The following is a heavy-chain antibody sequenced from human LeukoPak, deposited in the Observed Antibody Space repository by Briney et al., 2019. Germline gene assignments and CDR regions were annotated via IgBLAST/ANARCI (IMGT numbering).Heavy chain of an antibody. D-gene: IGHD4-23*01. CDR3: ARETTVVTPGRSDVFDI. V-gene: IGHV4-59*01. CDR1: GGSISSYY. CDR2: IYDSGST. Sequence: SETLSLTCTVSGGSISSYYWSWIRQPPGKGLEWIGYIYDSGSTNYNPSLRSRVTMSGDTSKNQFSLKLASMSAADTAVYYCARETTVVTPGRSDVFDIWGQGTMVTVSS. J-gene: IGHJ3*02.